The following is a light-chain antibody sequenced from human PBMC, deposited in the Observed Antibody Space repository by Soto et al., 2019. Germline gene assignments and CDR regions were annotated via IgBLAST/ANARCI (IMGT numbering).Light chain of an antibody. Sequence: DIQMTQSPSSLSASVGDSVTITCRATEDISTFLAWFQQKPGKPPKSLIYAASRLQSGVPSRFSGSGSATDFTLASSSLQPEGFGTYYGQHYNGYPQTFGQGTRLEIK. CDR3: QHYNGYPQT. V-gene: IGKV1-16*01. CDR2: AAS. CDR1: EDISTF. J-gene: IGKJ5*01.